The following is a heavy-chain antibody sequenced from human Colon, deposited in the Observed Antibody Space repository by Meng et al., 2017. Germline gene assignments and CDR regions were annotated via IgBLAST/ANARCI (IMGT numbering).Heavy chain of an antibody. CDR1: RFSFAAAW. Sequence: LHLVGFGGGLVSPGGSLRLPCAASRFSFAAAWMSWVRQAPGKGLEWVGHIKARTDGGTTDYAAPVKDRFIMSSDDSKTTLYLQMNSLKSEDTAVYFCTDGRTLWGQGTMVTVSS. D-gene: IGHD4-23*01. J-gene: IGHJ3*01. V-gene: IGHV3-15*01. CDR3: TDGRTL. CDR2: IKARTDGGTT.